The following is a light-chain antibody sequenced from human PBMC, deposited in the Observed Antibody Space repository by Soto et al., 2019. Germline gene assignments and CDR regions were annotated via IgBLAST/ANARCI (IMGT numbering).Light chain of an antibody. V-gene: IGLV6-57*04. J-gene: IGLJ2*01. CDR2: EDN. CDR1: SGSIASNY. Sequence: NFMLTQPHSVSESPGKTVTISCTRSSGSIASNYVQWYQQRPGSAPTTVIYEDNQRPSGVPDRFSGSIDSSSNSASLTISGLKTEDEADYYCQSYDSSKPPRVVFGGGTKLTVL. CDR3: QSYDSSKPPRVV.